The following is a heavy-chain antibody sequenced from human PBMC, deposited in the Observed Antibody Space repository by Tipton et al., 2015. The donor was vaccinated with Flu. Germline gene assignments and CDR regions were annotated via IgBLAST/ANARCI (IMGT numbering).Heavy chain of an antibody. J-gene: IGHJ5*01. CDR2: INPNSDGT. D-gene: IGHD1-14*01. Sequence: QLVQSGPEVKKPGASVKVSCKTSGYTFSDYFIHWVRQDPGQGFEWMGWINPNSDGTNYAQNFQGRVTMTRDTSINTVYMELSRLTSDDTAVYYCARDPNFPDTTWFDSWGQGILVTVSS. CDR3: ARDPNFPDTTWFDS. CDR1: GYTFSDYF. V-gene: IGHV1-2*02.